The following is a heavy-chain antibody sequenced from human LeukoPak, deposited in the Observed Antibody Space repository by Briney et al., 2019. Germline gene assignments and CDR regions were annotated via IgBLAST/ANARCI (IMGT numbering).Heavy chain of an antibody. J-gene: IGHJ4*02. V-gene: IGHV4-4*07. CDR2: IYSTEST. CDR3: AREGNYYDSSGYYSPFDY. D-gene: IGHD3-22*01. CDR1: GGSISANY. Sequence: SETLSLTCTVSGGSISANYWIWMRQPAGKGLEYIGRIYSTESTNYNPSLKSRVTLSADTSKNQFSLKLSSVTAADTAVYYCAREGNYYDSSGYYSPFDYWGQGTLVTVSS.